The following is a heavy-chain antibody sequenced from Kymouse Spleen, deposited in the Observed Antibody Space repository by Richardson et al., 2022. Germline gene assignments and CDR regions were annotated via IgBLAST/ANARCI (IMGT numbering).Heavy chain of an antibody. J-gene: IGHJ6*02. D-gene: IGHD3-10*01. V-gene: IGHV4-61*01. CDR2: IYYSGST. CDR1: GGSVSSGSYY. CDR3: ARDWGFGEFPYYYYYGMDV. Sequence: QVQLQESGPGLVKPSETLSLTCTVSGGSVSSGSYYWSWIRQPPGKGLEWIGYIYYSGSTNYNPSLKSRVTISVDTSKNQFSLKLSSVTAADTAVYYCARDWGFGEFPYYYYYGMDVWGQGTTVTVSS.